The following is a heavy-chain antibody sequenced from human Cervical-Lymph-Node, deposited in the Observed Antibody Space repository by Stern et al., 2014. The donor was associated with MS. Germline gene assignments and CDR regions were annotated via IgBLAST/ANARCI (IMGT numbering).Heavy chain of an antibody. D-gene: IGHD2-21*01. CDR1: GFTFSSYG. Sequence: VQLVESGGGVVQPGRSLRLSCAASGFTFSSYGMHWVRQAPGKGLEWVAVIWYDGSNKYYADSVKGRFTISRDNSKNTLYLQMNSLRAEDTAVYYCAREMGHRGLYYYYYGMDVWGQGTTVTVSS. J-gene: IGHJ6*02. V-gene: IGHV3-33*01. CDR3: AREMGHRGLYYYYYGMDV. CDR2: IWYDGSNK.